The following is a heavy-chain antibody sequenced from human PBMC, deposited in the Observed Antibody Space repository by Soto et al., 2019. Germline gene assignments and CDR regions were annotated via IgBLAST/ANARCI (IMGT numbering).Heavy chain of an antibody. Sequence: GASVKVASKAFGYSVTSYALHSLRQTPGQRLEWMGWINAGNGNTKYSQKFQGRVTITRDTSASTAYMELSSLRSEDTAVYYCASEYCGGDCYSAARYGMDIWGQGTMVTVYS. V-gene: IGHV1-3*01. D-gene: IGHD2-21*02. CDR1: GYSVTSYA. CDR3: ASEYCGGDCYSAARYGMDI. CDR2: INAGNGNT. J-gene: IGHJ6*02.